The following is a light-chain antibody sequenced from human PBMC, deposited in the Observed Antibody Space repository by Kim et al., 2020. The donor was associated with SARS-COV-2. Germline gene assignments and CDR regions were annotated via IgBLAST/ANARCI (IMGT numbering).Light chain of an antibody. CDR1: SGDIGGYNI. CDR3: SSYTSSSPV. V-gene: IGLV2-14*03. Sequence: PGQSVTTSCTGASGDIGGYNIVSWYRQHPGKAPKLIIYDVSNRPSGVADRFSGSKSGNTASLTISGLQAEDEADYYCSSYTSSSPVFGGGTQLTVL. CDR2: DVS. J-gene: IGLJ2*01.